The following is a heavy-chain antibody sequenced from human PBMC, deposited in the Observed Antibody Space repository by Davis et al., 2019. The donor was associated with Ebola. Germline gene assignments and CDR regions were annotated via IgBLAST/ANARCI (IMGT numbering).Heavy chain of an antibody. J-gene: IGHJ6*04. CDR1: GYTFTGYY. CDR2: INPNSGGT. Sequence: ASVKVSCKASGYTFTGYYMHWVRQAPGQGLEWMGWINPNSGGTNYAQKFQGRVTITADESTSTAYMELSSLRSEDTAVYYCARDRGYEDVWGKGTTVTVSS. CDR3: ARDRGYEDV. V-gene: IGHV1-2*02. D-gene: IGHD3-10*01.